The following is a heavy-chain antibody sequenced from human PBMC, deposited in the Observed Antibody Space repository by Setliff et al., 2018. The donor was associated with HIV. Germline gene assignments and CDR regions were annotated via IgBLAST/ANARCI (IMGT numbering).Heavy chain of an antibody. CDR3: ARDRGEYCSTTSCPFGH. CDR2: ISSSSTI. V-gene: IGHV3-48*01. CDR1: GFTFSSYS. D-gene: IGHD2-2*01. J-gene: IGHJ4*02. Sequence: GGSLRLSCAASGFTFSSYSMNWVRQAPGKGLEWVSYISSSSTIYYADSVKGRFTISRDNAKNSLYLQMNSLRAEDTAVYYCARDRGEYCSTTSCPFGHWGQGTLVTVSS.